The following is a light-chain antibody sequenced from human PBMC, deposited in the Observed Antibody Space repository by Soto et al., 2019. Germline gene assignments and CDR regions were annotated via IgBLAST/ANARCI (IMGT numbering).Light chain of an antibody. J-gene: IGLJ3*02. Sequence: QSALTQPRSVSGSPGQSITISCTGTSSDVGGYNYVSWYQHHPGKAPKLMIYDVAKWPSGVPDRFSGSKSGNTASLTISGLQAEDEADYYCCSYAGSYNWVFGGGTKLTVL. CDR1: SSDVGGYNY. V-gene: IGLV2-11*01. CDR3: CSYAGSYNWV. CDR2: DVA.